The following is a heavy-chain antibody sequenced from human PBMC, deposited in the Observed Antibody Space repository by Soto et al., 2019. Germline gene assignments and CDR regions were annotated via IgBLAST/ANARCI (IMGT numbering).Heavy chain of an antibody. CDR2: INPNGGGT. CDR3: ARVFTIAAKNDY. D-gene: IGHD6-13*01. CDR1: GYTFTGYY. J-gene: IGHJ4*02. V-gene: IGHV1-2*02. Sequence: GASVKVSCKASGYTFTGYYMHWVRQAPGQGLEWMGWINPNGGGTNYAQKFQGRVTMTRDTSISTAYMELSRLRSDDTAVYYCARVFTIAAKNDYWGQGTLVTVSS.